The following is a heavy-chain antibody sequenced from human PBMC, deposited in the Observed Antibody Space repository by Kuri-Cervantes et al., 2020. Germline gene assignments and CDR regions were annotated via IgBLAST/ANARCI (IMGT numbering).Heavy chain of an antibody. CDR2: IDTDWSTT. CDR1: GFTFSNYW. Sequence: GGSLRLSCAASGFTFSNYWMHWVRQVPGKGLVWVSRIDTDWSTTTYAVSVKGRFTVSRDNSKNTLYLQMDSLRGEDTAVYYCAKERRAKVVSGNYVFEYWGLGTLVTVSS. D-gene: IGHD3-16*01. V-gene: IGHV3-74*01. CDR3: AKERRAKVVSGNYVFEY. J-gene: IGHJ4*02.